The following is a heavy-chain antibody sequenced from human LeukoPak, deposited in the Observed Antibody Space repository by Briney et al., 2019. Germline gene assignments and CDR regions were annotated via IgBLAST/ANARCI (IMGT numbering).Heavy chain of an antibody. J-gene: IGHJ4*02. V-gene: IGHV3-48*01. CDR3: ARSDRGYSYGSFDY. Sequence: GGSLRLSCGVSGFTFSTYSMNWVRQAPRKSLEWLSYISASGGTTYYADSVKGRFTISRDNAKNSLYLQMNSLRAEDTAMYYCARSDRGYSYGSFDYWGQGTLFTVSS. D-gene: IGHD5-18*01. CDR2: ISASGGTT. CDR1: GFTFSTYS.